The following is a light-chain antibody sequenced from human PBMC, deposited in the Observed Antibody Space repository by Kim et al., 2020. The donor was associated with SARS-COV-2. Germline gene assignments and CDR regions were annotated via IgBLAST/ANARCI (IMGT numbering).Light chain of an antibody. CDR3: QQFGSSPLYS. Sequence: EIVLTQSPGTLSLSPGERATLSCRASQSVISNKLAWYQQKPGQAPRLLIYDASSRATGIPDRFSGSGSGTDFTLTIIRLEPEDFAVYYCQQFGSSPLYSFGQGTKLDI. V-gene: IGKV3-20*01. J-gene: IGKJ2*03. CDR2: DAS. CDR1: QSVISNK.